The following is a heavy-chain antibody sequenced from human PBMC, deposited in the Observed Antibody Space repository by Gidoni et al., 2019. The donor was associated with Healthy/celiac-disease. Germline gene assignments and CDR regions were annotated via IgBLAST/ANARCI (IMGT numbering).Heavy chain of an antibody. D-gene: IGHD1-26*01. V-gene: IGHV3-21*01. Sequence: EVQLVESGGGLVKPGGSLRLSCAASGLTFSSYNINWVRQAQGKGLEWVSSISSSSSYISYADSLKGRFTISRDNAKNSLYLQMNSLRAEDTAVYYCARALKWELTPFDYWGQGTLVTVSS. CDR3: ARALKWELTPFDY. CDR2: ISSSSSYI. J-gene: IGHJ4*02. CDR1: GLTFSSYN.